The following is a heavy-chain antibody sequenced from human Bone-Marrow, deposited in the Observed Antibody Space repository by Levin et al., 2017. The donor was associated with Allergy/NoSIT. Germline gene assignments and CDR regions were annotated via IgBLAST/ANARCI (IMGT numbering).Heavy chain of an antibody. V-gene: IGHV1-69*13. CDR3: ARLTGDCSGGACLSRYFYYYMDV. J-gene: IGHJ6*03. CDR2: IIPIFGPP. CDR1: GGTFSSHG. D-gene: IGHD2-15*01. Sequence: ASVKVSCKASGGTFSSHGIAWVRQAPGQGLEWMGGIIPIFGPPNYAQKFQGRVTISADESTNTAYMELSSLRSDDTAVLYCARLTGDCSGGACLSRYFYYYMDVWGKGTTVTVSS.